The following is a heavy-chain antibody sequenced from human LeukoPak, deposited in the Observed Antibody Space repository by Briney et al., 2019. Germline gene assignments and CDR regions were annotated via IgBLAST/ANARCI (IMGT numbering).Heavy chain of an antibody. Sequence: GGSLRLSCAASGFIFSNYDMHWVRQAPGKGLEWVAVISHGGRNKYYGDSVKGRFTISRDNSKNTLYLQMNGLRPEDTAKYYCARRRRYSSGYNDAFDIWGQGTMVTVSS. CDR1: GFIFSNYD. J-gene: IGHJ3*02. D-gene: IGHD3-22*01. CDR3: ARRRRYSSGYNDAFDI. CDR2: ISHGGRNK. V-gene: IGHV3-30*03.